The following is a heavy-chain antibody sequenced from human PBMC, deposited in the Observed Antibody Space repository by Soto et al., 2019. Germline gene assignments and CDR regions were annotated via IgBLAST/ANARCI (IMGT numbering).Heavy chain of an antibody. CDR1: GLTFSSFS. V-gene: IGHV3-48*02. CDR3: ARGFFGTIVVAGRGDY. Sequence: EVQLVESGGGLVQPGGSKRLSCIASGLTFSSFSMNWVRQAPGKGLEWVAYISSSSSTTYYADSVKGRFTISRDNAKNSLDLQMNSLRNEDTAFYYCARGFFGTIVVAGRGDYWGQGTLVTVSS. D-gene: IGHD6-19*01. J-gene: IGHJ4*02. CDR2: ISSSSSTT.